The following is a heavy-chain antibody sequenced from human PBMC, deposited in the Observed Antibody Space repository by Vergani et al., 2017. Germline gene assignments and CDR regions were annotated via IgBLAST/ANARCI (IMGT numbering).Heavy chain of an antibody. D-gene: IGHD3-22*01. Sequence: QVHLPESGPGLVKPSETLSLTCDVSGYSISDGYYWGWIRQPPGKGLEWIANIFHNGITNYNPSLKSRVTISVDTSKNQFSLKLSSVTAADTAVYYCAGVDDSSGYYYDWGQGTLVTVSS. CDR1: GYSISDGYY. CDR3: AGVDDSSGYYYD. CDR2: IFHNGIT. V-gene: IGHV4-38-2*01. J-gene: IGHJ4*02.